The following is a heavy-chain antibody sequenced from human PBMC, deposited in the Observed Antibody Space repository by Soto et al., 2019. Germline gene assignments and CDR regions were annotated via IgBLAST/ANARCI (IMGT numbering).Heavy chain of an antibody. CDR2: TYYRSKWYN. J-gene: IGHJ4*02. D-gene: IGHD3-9*01. V-gene: IGHV6-1*01. CDR1: GDSVSSNSAA. CDR3: AREGYDILTGYHNFDY. Sequence: PSQTLSLTCAISGDSVSSNSAAWNWIRQSPSRGHEWLGRTYYRSKWYNDYAVSVKSRITINPDTSKNQFSLQLNSVTPEDTAVYYCAREGYDILTGYHNFDYWGQGTLVTVSS.